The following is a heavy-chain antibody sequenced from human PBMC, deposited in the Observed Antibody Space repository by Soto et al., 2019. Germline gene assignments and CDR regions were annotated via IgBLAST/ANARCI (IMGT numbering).Heavy chain of an antibody. D-gene: IGHD2-15*01. V-gene: IGHV3-23*01. CDR3: AKRLGYCSGGSCYGGDAFDI. Sequence: EVQLLESGGGLVQPGGSLRLSCAASGFTFSSYAMSWVRQAPGKGLEWVSAISGSGGSTYYADSVKGRFTISRDNSKNTLYLQMNSLRAEDTAVYYCAKRLGYCSGGSCYGGDAFDIWGQGTMVTVSS. CDR2: ISGSGGST. CDR1: GFTFSSYA. J-gene: IGHJ3*02.